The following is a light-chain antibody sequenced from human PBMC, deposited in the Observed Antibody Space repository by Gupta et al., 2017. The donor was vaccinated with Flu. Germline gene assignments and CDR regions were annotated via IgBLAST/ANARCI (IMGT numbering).Light chain of an antibody. Sequence: NLGAGYDVHWYQQLPGTAPKLLIYGNSNRPSGVPDRFSGSKSGTSASLAITGLQAEDEADYYCQSYDSSLSGPRVFGGGTKLTVL. CDR3: QSYDSSLSGPRV. V-gene: IGLV1-40*01. J-gene: IGLJ3*02. CDR1: NLGAGYD. CDR2: GNS.